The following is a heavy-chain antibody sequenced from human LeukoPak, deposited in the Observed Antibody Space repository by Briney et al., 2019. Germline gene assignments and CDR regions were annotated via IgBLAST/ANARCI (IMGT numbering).Heavy chain of an antibody. CDR2: ISYDGSNK. Sequence: QPGGSLRLSCAASGFTFSSYAMPWVRQAPGKGLEWVAVISYDGSNKYYADSVKGRFTISRDNSKYTLYLQMNSLRAEDTAVYYCARGGAGAMDYWGQGTLVTVSS. V-gene: IGHV3-30-3*01. J-gene: IGHJ4*02. CDR1: GFTFSSYA. CDR3: ARGGAGAMDY. D-gene: IGHD1-26*01.